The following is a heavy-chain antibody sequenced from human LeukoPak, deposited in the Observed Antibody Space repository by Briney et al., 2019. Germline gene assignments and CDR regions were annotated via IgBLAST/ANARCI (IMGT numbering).Heavy chain of an antibody. V-gene: IGHV3-21*01. CDR3: AKDLRSYYYDSSGDPSFYFDY. Sequence: GGSLRLSCAAPGFTFSSYSMNWVRQAPGKGLEWVSSISSSSSYIYYADSVKGRFTISRDNAKNSLYLQMNSLRAEDTAVYYCAKDLRSYYYDSSGDPSFYFDYWGQGTLVTVSS. CDR1: GFTFSSYS. D-gene: IGHD3-22*01. J-gene: IGHJ4*02. CDR2: ISSSSSYI.